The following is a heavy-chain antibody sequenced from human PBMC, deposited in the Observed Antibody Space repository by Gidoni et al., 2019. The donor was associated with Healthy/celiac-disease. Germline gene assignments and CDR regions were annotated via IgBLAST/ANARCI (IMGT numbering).Heavy chain of an antibody. CDR1: GYTFTSYY. CDR2: INPSGGST. V-gene: IGHV1-46*01. D-gene: IGHD3-22*01. Sequence: QVQLVQSGAEVKKPGASVKVSCKASGYTFTSYYMHWVRQAPGQGLEWMGIINPSGGSTSYAQKFQGRVTMTRDTSTSTVYMELSSLGSEDTAVYYCARQGYYDSSGYYKSPRYYYGMDVWGQGTTVTVSS. CDR3: ARQGYYDSSGYYKSPRYYYGMDV. J-gene: IGHJ6*02.